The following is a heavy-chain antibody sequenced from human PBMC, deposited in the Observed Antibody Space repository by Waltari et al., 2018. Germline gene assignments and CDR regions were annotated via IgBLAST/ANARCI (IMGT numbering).Heavy chain of an antibody. CDR1: GGSISSNSYY. CDR2: IYYSGST. J-gene: IGHJ6*03. V-gene: IGHV4-39*01. Sequence: QLQLQESGPGLVKPSETLSLTCTVPGGSISSNSYYWGRIRQPPGKGLEWIGNIYYSGSTYYNPSLKSRVTISVDTSKNQFSLKLSSMTAADTAIYYCAKTQWELLPLYYYYMDVWGKGTTVTVSS. D-gene: IGHD1-26*01. CDR3: AKTQWELLPLYYYYMDV.